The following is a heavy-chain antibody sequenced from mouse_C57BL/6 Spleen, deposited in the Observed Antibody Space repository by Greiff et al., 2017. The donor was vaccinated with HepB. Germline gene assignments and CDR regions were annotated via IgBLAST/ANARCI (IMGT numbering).Heavy chain of an antibody. CDR3: ARPNYYGSSFPFDY. J-gene: IGHJ2*01. D-gene: IGHD1-1*01. CDR1: GYSFTGYY. CDR2: INPSTGGT. V-gene: IGHV1-42*01. Sequence: EVQVVESGPELVKPGASVKISCKASGYSFTGYYMNWVKQSPDKSLEWIGEINPSTGGTTYNQKFKAKATLTVDKSSSTAYMQLKSLTSEDSAVYYCARPNYYGSSFPFDYWGQGTTLTVSS.